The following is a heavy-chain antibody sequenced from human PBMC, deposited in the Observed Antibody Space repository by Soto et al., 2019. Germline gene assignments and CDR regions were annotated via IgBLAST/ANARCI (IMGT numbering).Heavy chain of an antibody. D-gene: IGHD1-1*01. CDR2: MNPNGGNT. CDR1: GYTFTSYD. Sequence: QVQLVQSGAEVKKPGASVKVSCKASGYTFTSYDINWVRQATGQGLEWMGWMNPNGGNTGYAQQFQGRVTMTRNTSISTAYMELRSLRSEDTAVYYCASPNDAYPILSGMDVWGQGTTVTVSS. J-gene: IGHJ6*02. CDR3: ASPNDAYPILSGMDV. V-gene: IGHV1-8*01.